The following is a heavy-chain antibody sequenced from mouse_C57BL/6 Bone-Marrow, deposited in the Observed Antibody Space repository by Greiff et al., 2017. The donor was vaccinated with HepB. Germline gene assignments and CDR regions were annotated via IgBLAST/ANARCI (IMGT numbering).Heavy chain of an antibody. CDR1: GFTFSDYG. V-gene: IGHV5-17*01. CDR3: ARFYNSMDY. CDR2: ISSGSSTI. Sequence: EVQLVESGGGLVKPGGSLKLSCAASGFTFSDYGMHWVRQAPEKGLEWVAYISSGSSTIYYADTVKGRFTISRDNAKNTLFLQMNSRESEDTAMYYCARFYNSMDYWGQGTSVTVSS. J-gene: IGHJ4*01. D-gene: IGHD1-3*01.